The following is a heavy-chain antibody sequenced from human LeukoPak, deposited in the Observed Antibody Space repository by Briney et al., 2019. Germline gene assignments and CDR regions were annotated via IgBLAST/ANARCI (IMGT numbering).Heavy chain of an antibody. J-gene: IGHJ3*02. CDR3: AKNMISAGRGTFDI. V-gene: IGHV3-9*03. Sequence: GGSLRLSCATSGFILSSYVMSWVRQAPGKGLEWVSSISWNSGAIGYADSVKGRFTISRDNAKNSLYLQMNSLRAEDMALYYCAKNMISAGRGTFDIWGQGTMVTVSS. CDR2: ISWNSGAI. D-gene: IGHD1-14*01. CDR1: GFILSSYV.